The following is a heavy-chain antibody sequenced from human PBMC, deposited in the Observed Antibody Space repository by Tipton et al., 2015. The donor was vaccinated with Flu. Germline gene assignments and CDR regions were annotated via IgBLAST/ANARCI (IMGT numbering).Heavy chain of an antibody. J-gene: IGHJ4*02. CDR2: VSGDERST. CDR1: GFSFSNYW. CDR3: VRDTRDFGDYAEVFDY. Sequence: LSLTCAASGFSFSNYWMHWVRQAPGKGLVWVARVSGDERSTHYADSVKGRCTISRDNAKTTLYLQFSSLRAEDTAVYYCVRDTRDFGDYAEVFDYWGQGTLVTDSS. V-gene: IGHV3-74*01. D-gene: IGHD4-17*01.